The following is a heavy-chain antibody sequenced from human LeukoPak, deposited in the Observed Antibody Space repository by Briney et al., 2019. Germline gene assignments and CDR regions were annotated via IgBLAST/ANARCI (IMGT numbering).Heavy chain of an antibody. Sequence: GGSLRLSCEGSGLTFEDYTMHWVRQAPGKGLEWVSLINRGGTTTVYADSVEGRFTISRDNSKNSLYLQMNSLRAEDTAVYYCAELGITMIGGVWGKGTTVTISS. D-gene: IGHD3-10*02. CDR2: INRGGTTT. J-gene: IGHJ6*04. CDR1: GLTFEDYT. V-gene: IGHV3-43*01. CDR3: AELGITMIGGV.